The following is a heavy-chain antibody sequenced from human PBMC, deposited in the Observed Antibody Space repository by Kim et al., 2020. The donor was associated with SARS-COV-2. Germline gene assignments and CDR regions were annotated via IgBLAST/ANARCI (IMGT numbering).Heavy chain of an antibody. D-gene: IGHD1-26*01. J-gene: IGHJ4*02. V-gene: IGHV5-51*01. Sequence: SVQGPVTISADKSISTAYLQWSSLKASDTAMYYCARQLDSIVGATTVFDYWGQGTLVTVSS. CDR3: ARQLDSIVGATTVFDY.